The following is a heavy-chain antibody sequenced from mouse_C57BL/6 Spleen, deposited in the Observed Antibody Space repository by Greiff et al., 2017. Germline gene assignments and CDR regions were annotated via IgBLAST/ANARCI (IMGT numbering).Heavy chain of an antibody. Sequence: QVHVKQPGAELVRPGTSVKLSCKASGYTFTSYWMHWVKQRPGQGLEWIGVIDPSDSYTNYNQKFKGKATLTVDTSSSTAYMQLSSLTSEDSAVYYCARGHYYGSGHYFDCWGQGTTLTVAS. CDR1: GYTFTSYW. D-gene: IGHD1-1*01. V-gene: IGHV1-59*01. J-gene: IGHJ2*01. CDR2: IDPSDSYT. CDR3: ARGHYYGSGHYFDC.